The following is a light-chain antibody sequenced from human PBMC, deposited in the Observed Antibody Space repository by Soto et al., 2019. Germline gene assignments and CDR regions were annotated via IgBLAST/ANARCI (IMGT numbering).Light chain of an antibody. Sequence: QTQLKRPPSVSVAPGRRVTSSGAWGSSNIGAGYDVHWYQQRPGTAPKLLIYGNSNRPSGVPDRFSGSKSGNTASLTVSGLQAEDEADYYCSSYAGSNNFVFGTGTKVTVL. V-gene: IGLV1-40*01. J-gene: IGLJ1*01. CDR1: SSNIGAGYD. CDR2: GNS. CDR3: SSYAGSNNFV.